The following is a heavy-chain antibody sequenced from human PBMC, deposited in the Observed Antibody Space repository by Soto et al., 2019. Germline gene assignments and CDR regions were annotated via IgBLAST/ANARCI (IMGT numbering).Heavy chain of an antibody. Sequence: VGSLRLSCAASVFTFSSYGMHWVRHSPGKGLEWVAVISYDGSNKYYADSVKGRFTISRDNSKNTLYLQMNSLRAEDTAVYYCAKDMDKMKQEDYGMDVWGQGTTVTVSS. CDR2: ISYDGSNK. J-gene: IGHJ6*02. V-gene: IGHV3-30*18. CDR3: AKDMDKMKQEDYGMDV. D-gene: IGHD2-2*03. CDR1: VFTFSSYG.